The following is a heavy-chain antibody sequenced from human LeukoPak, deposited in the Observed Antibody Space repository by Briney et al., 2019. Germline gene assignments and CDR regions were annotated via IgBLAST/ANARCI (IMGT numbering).Heavy chain of an antibody. D-gene: IGHD2-15*01. Sequence: SETLSLTCTVSGGSISPYYWSWIRQPPGKGLEWIASIYYSGSTNYNPSLKSRVTISVDTSKNQFSLKLSSVTAADTAVYYCARSDIYCSGGSCPPNTFDAFDIWGXXXMVTVSS. CDR3: ARSDIYCSGGSCPPNTFDAFDI. CDR1: GGSISPYY. V-gene: IGHV4-59*01. CDR2: IYYSGST. J-gene: IGHJ3*02.